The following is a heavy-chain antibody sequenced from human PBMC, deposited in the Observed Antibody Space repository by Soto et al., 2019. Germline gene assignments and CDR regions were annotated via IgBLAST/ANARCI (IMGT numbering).Heavy chain of an antibody. CDR1: GFTFDDYG. CDR3: ARAPHYYDILTGPTDY. V-gene: IGHV3-20*04. CDR2: INWNGGST. Sequence: PGGSLRLSCAASGFTFDDYGMSWVRQAPGKGLEWVSGINWNGGSTGYADSVKGRFTISRDNAKNSLYLQMNSLRDEDTAVYYCARAPHYYDILTGPTDYWGQGTLVTVSS. D-gene: IGHD3-9*01. J-gene: IGHJ4*02.